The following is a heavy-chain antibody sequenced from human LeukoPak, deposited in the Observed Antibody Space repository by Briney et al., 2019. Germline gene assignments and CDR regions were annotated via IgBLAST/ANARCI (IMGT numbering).Heavy chain of an antibody. CDR2: INHSGST. CDR3: AGTRDYYMDV. CDR1: GGSFSGYY. J-gene: IGHJ6*03. V-gene: IGHV4-34*01. Sequence: SETLSLTCAVYGGSFSGYYWSWIRQPPGKGLEWIGEINHSGSTNYNPSLKSRVTISVDTSKNQFSLKLSSVTAADTVVYYCAGTRDYYMDVWGKGTTVTISS.